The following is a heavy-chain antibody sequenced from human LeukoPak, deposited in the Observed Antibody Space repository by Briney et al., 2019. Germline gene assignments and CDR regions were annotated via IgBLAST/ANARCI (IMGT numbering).Heavy chain of an antibody. CDR2: ISSGSTTI. V-gene: IGHV3-48*01. Sequence: GGSLRLSCAASGFHFSTYAMSWVRQAPGKGLEWVSYISSGSTTIHYADSVKGRFTISRDNTRNSLFLQMSILRVEDTAVYFCARVPDDPWSVYFFDCWGQGTLVTVSS. CDR3: ARVPDDPWSVYFFDC. J-gene: IGHJ4*02. CDR1: GFHFSTYA. D-gene: IGHD3-3*01.